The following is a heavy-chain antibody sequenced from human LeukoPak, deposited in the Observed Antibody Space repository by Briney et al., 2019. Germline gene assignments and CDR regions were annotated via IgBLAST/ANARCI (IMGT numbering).Heavy chain of an antibody. V-gene: IGHV4-34*01. CDR1: GGSFSGYY. J-gene: IGHJ6*02. CDR2: INHSGST. Sequence: SDTLSLTCAVYGGSFSGYYWSWIRQPPGKGLEWIGEINHSGSTNYNPSLKSRVTISVDTSKNQFSLKLSSVTAADTAVYYCARGPHGMDVWGQGTTVTASS. CDR3: ARGPHGMDV.